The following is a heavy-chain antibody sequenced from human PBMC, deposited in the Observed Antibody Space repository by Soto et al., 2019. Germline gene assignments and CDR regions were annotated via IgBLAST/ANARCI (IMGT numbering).Heavy chain of an antibody. CDR1: GGSISNHY. J-gene: IGHJ4*02. CDR2: IYYNGNT. D-gene: IGHD2-2*01. V-gene: IGHV4-59*11. CDR3: TRAIWYSEY. Sequence: QVQLLESGPGLVKPSETLSLTCSVSGGSISNHYWSWIRQPPGKGLEWIGYIYYNGNTNYNPSLKSRVTMSVDTSRNQISLKLTTVTAAYTAVYYCTRAIWYSEYWGQGTLVTVSS.